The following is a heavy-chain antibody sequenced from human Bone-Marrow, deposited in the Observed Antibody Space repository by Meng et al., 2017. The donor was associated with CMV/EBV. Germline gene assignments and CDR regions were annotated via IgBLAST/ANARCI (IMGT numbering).Heavy chain of an antibody. CDR1: GFTFSSYS. Sequence: GGSLRLSCAASGFTFSSYSMNWVRQAPGKGLEWVSYISSSSSTIYYADSVKGRFTISRDNAKNSLYLQMNSLRAEDTAVYYCASGQYYDFWSGYQNLAYWGPGTLVTVSS. J-gene: IGHJ4*01. D-gene: IGHD3-3*01. V-gene: IGHV3-48*04. CDR3: ASGQYYDFWSGYQNLAY. CDR2: ISSSSSTI.